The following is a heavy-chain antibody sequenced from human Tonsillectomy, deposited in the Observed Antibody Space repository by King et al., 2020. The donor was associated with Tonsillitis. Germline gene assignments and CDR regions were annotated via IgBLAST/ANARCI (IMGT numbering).Heavy chain of an antibody. CDR2: IYYSGST. V-gene: IGHV4-39*01. D-gene: IGHD2-2*01. CDR1: GGSISSSSYY. J-gene: IGHJ3*02. Sequence: VPLQESGPGLVKPSETLSLTCTVSGGSISSSSYYWGWIRQPPGKGLEWIGSIYYSGSTYYNPSLKSRVTISVDTSKNQFSLKLSSVTAADTAVYYCARHCSSTSCYFSEEHDAFDIWGQGTMVTVSS. CDR3: ARHCSSTSCYFSEEHDAFDI.